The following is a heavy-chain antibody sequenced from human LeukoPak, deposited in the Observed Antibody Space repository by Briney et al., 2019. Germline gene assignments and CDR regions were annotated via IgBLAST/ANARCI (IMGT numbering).Heavy chain of an antibody. CDR1: GFTFSSSW. V-gene: IGHV3-7*01. CDR2: IEQDGSEK. CDR3: ARDGVATTEAY. J-gene: IGHJ4*02. Sequence: PGGSLRLSCAASGFTFSSSWMSWVRQAPGKGLEWVANIEQDGSEKYYVDSVKGRFAISRDNAKNSLSLQMNSLRAEDTAVYYCARDGVATTEAYWGQGTLVTVSS. D-gene: IGHD5-12*01.